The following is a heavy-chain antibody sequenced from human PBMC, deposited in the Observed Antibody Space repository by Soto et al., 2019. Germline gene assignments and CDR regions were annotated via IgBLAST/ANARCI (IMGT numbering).Heavy chain of an antibody. CDR3: ARGGWVAVAGSYYYYYGMDV. J-gene: IGHJ6*02. CDR2: INSDGSST. D-gene: IGHD6-19*01. CDR1: GFTFSSYW. V-gene: IGHV3-74*01. Sequence: PGGSLRLSCAASGFTFSSYWMHWVRQAPGKGLVWVSRINSDGSSTSYADSVKGRFTISRDNAKNTLYLQMNSLRAEDTAVYYCARGGWVAVAGSYYYYYGMDVWGQGTTVTVSS.